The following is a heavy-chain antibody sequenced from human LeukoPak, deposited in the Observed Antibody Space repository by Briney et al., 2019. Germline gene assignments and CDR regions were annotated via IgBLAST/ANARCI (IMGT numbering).Heavy chain of an antibody. Sequence: PSETLSLTCTVSGGSISSYYWSWIRQPPGKGLEWIGYIYYSGSTNYNPSLKSRVTISVDTSKNQFSLKPSSVTAADTAVYYCARGGIVVVTAHYFDYWGQGTLVTVSS. D-gene: IGHD2-21*02. V-gene: IGHV4-59*01. J-gene: IGHJ4*02. CDR1: GGSISSYY. CDR3: ARGGIVVVTAHYFDY. CDR2: IYYSGST.